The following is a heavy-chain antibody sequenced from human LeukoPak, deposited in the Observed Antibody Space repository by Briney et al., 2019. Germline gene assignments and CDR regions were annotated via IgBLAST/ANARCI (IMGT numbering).Heavy chain of an antibody. CDR2: IYYSGST. Sequence: SETLSLTCTVSGGSISSSSYYWGWIRQPPGKGLEWIGSIYYSGSTYYNPSLKSRVTISVDTSKNQFSLKLSSVTAADTAVYYCAREGRYGSGSPYDYWGQGTLVTVSS. D-gene: IGHD3-10*01. CDR3: AREGRYGSGSPYDY. V-gene: IGHV4-39*07. CDR1: GGSISSSSYY. J-gene: IGHJ4*02.